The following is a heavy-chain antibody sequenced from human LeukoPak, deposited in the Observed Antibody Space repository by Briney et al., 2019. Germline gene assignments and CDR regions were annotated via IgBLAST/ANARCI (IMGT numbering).Heavy chain of an antibody. D-gene: IGHD3-10*01. Sequence: GSLRLSCAASGFTFDDYAMHWVRQAPGKGLEWIGYIYYSGSANYNPSLKSRVTISVDTSKNQFSLKLSSVTAADTAVYYCARGRGVPPSYYYYGMDVWGQGTTVTVSS. CDR3: ARGRGVPPSYYYYGMDV. V-gene: IGHV4-59*08. J-gene: IGHJ6*02. CDR1: GFTFDDYA. CDR2: IYYSGSA.